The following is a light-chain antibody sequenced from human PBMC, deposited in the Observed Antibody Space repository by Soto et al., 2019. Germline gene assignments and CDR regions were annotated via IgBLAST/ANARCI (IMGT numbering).Light chain of an antibody. Sequence: DIQMTQSPSTLSASVGDRVTMTCRARKNINTWGAWDQEKPGKAAKLLICDASSLERGVPAKVSGSASAAESTLAASCLQPHDLASYNCQQYNPSWRFGPANKV. V-gene: IGKV1-5*01. CDR2: DAS. CDR1: KNINTW. CDR3: QQYNPSWR. J-gene: IGKJ1*01.